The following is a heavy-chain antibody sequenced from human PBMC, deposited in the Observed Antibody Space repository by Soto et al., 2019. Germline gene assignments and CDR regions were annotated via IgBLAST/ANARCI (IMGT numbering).Heavy chain of an antibody. CDR3: ARDRAPARYSGYTS. D-gene: IGHD5-12*01. Sequence: GRSLRLSCAVSGFTFSNYFMSWVRQAPGKGLEWVANIDLDGSEKNYVDSVKGRFTISRDNAKNSLYLQMNSLRVEDTAVYYCARDRAPARYSGYTSWGQGTPVTGS. V-gene: IGHV3-7*01. CDR2: IDLDGSEK. J-gene: IGHJ4*02. CDR1: GFTFSNYF.